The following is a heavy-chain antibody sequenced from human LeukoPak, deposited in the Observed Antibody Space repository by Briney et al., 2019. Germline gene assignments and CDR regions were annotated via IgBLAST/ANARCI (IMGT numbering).Heavy chain of an antibody. D-gene: IGHD7-27*01. CDR3: ASRKLGNDY. CDR2: IYHSGST. Sequence: SETLSLTCTVSNYSIGSGYWWGWIRQPPGKGPEWIGSIYHSGSTYYTPSLKSRVTISIDTSKNQFSLKLSSVTAADTAVYYCASRKLGNDYWGQGTLVTVSS. J-gene: IGHJ4*01. V-gene: IGHV4-38-2*02. CDR1: NYSIGSGYW.